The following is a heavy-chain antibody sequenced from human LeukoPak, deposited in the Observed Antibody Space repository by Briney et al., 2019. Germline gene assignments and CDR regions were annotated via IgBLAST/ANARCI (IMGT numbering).Heavy chain of an antibody. J-gene: IGHJ4*02. CDR1: GFAFSNQA. CDR2: ISDSGDIT. V-gene: IGHV3-23*01. CDR3: ARQYYYDSSGLMYYFDY. D-gene: IGHD3-22*01. Sequence: SGGSLRLSCAASGFAFSNQAMGWVRRASGKGLEWASVISDSGDITYYADSVKGRFTISRDNSKNTLSLQMNSLRAEDTAVYFCARQYYYDSSGLMYYFDYWGQGTLVTVSS.